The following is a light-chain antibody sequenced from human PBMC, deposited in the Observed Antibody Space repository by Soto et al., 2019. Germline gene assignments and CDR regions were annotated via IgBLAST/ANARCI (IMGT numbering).Light chain of an antibody. CDR3: QQIYSIPNT. Sequence: DIQMTQSPLSLSASVGDRVTITCRTSQSVNTDLNWYQQKPGRAPKLLIYGASSLQSGAPSRFRGSGAGTPFSLTNSSLQPEDFATYDCQQIYSIPNTFGQGTRLEI. V-gene: IGKV1-39*01. CDR2: GAS. J-gene: IGKJ5*01. CDR1: QSVNTD.